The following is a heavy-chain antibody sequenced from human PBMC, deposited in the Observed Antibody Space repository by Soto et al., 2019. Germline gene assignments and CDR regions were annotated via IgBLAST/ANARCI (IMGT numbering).Heavy chain of an antibody. Sequence: GSLRLSCAASGFTFSSYGMHWVRQAPGKGLEWVAVIWYDGSNKYYADSVKGRSTISRDNSKNTLYLQMNSLRAEDTAVYYCAREGYCSSTSCYFDYWGQGTLVTVSS. CDR3: AREGYCSSTSCYFDY. V-gene: IGHV3-33*01. CDR2: IWYDGSNK. CDR1: GFTFSSYG. J-gene: IGHJ4*02. D-gene: IGHD2-2*01.